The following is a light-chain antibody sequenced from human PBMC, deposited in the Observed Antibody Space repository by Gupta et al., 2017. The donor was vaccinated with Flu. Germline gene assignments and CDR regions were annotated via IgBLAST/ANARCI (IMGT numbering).Light chain of an antibody. J-gene: IGLJ1*01. CDR2: DDS. Sequence: QSALTQPPPVSGSPAPSITISCTGTSSDVVGYNYVFWYQQHPGTAPKLLIYDDSNRPSGVPKRFSGTKSGTTASLTSSGLQADDEADSYCTSGKSSRTLYVFGTGTKVTVL. CDR3: TSGKSSRTLYV. V-gene: IGLV2-14*01. CDR1: SSDVVGYNY.